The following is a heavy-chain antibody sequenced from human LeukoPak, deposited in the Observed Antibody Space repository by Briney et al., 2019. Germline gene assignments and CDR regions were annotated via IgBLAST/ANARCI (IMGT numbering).Heavy chain of an antibody. CDR2: INVGSGNT. D-gene: IGHD6-13*01. CDR3: ARDGEQLVKVPGPIDY. Sequence: ASVKVSCKASGYTFTSYAIHWVRQAPGQRLEWMGWINVGSGNTKYSQKFQGRVTITRDTSASTAYMELSSLRSEDTAVYYCARDGEQLVKVPGPIDYWGQGTLVTVSS. J-gene: IGHJ4*02. CDR1: GYTFTSYA. V-gene: IGHV1-3*01.